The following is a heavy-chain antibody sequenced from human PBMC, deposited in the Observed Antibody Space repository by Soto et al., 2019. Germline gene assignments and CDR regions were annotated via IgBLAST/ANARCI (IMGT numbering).Heavy chain of an antibody. V-gene: IGHV3-30*03. CDR1: GFMFRHFG. CDR2: ISYEGISK. CDR3: SRNRGGSEGVPFDH. J-gene: IGHJ5*02. D-gene: IGHD1-26*01. Sequence: QEQLVQSGGGVVQPGGSLRLSCVGSGFMFRHFGMHLVRQAPGKALEWVAVISYEGISKYYGDSLKDRFTISRDNSKNTLYLQMNSLRPADTAFYYCSRNRGGSEGVPFDHWGQGSLVTVSS.